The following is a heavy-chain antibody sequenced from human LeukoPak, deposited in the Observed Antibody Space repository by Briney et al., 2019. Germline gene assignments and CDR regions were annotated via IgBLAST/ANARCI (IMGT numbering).Heavy chain of an antibody. CDR2: IYYRGRT. CDR3: ARHGAVDSTAFDI. CDR1: GGSISSYY. D-gene: IGHD3-22*01. V-gene: IGHV4-59*08. J-gene: IGHJ3*02. Sequence: SETLSLTSIVPGGSISSYYGSWIRQPPRKGLWWIGYIYYRGRTNYNPPLKSRFTISVATSKTQFSLKLSSVTAAEPAVYSCARHGAVDSTAFDIWGQGTMVTVSS.